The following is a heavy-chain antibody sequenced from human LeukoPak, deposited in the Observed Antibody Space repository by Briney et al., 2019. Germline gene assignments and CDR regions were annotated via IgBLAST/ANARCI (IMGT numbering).Heavy chain of an antibody. CDR2: ISYDGSNK. J-gene: IGHJ4*02. V-gene: IGHV3-30-3*01. CDR3: ARDGGVGDGYEAIDY. CDR1: GFTFSSYA. Sequence: GGSLRLSCAASGFTFSSYAMHWVRQAPGKGLEWVAVISYDGSNKYYADSVKGRFTISRDNSKNTLYLQMNSLRAEDTAVYYCARDGGVGDGYEAIDYWSQGTLVTVSS. D-gene: IGHD5-24*01.